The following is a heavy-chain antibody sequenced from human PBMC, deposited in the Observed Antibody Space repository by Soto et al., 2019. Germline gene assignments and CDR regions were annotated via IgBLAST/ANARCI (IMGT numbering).Heavy chain of an antibody. CDR2: IYYSGST. J-gene: IGHJ4*02. CDR3: ARHPQCITIAVN. V-gene: IGHV4-31*03. CDR1: GGSIGRGGYY. Sequence: PSETLSLTCTVSGGSIGRGGYYWSGIRQHPGKGLEWIGYIYYSGSTYYNPSLKSRVTISVDTSKNQFSLKLSSVTAADTAVYYGARHPQCITIAVNGGQGTLVTVSS. D-gene: IGHD3-3*01.